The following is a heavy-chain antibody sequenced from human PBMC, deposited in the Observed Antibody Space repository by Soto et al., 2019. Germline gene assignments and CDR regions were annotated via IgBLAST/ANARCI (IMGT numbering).Heavy chain of an antibody. CDR2: INPSGGST. CDR3: ARDRCSSTSCYFRAFDI. Sequence: GASVRVSCKASVYTFTSYYMQWVRQAPGQGLEWMGIINPSGGSTSYAQKFQGRVTMTRDTSTSTVYMELSSLRSEDTAVYYCARDRCSSTSCYFRAFDIWGQGTMVTVSS. D-gene: IGHD2-2*01. V-gene: IGHV1-46*01. CDR1: VYTFTSYY. J-gene: IGHJ3*02.